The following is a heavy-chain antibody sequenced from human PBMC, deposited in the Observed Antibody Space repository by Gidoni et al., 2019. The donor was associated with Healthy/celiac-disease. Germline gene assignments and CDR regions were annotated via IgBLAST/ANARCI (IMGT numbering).Heavy chain of an antibody. V-gene: IGHV4-31*03. Sequence: QVQLQEAGPGLVKPSQTLSLTCHVAAGSISSGGYYWRWIRQPPGKGLEWIGYIYYSGSTYYNPSLKSRVTISVDTSKNQFSLKLSSVTAADTAVYYCARVRTPGWYFDLWGRGTLVTVSS. J-gene: IGHJ2*01. CDR3: ARVRTPGWYFDL. D-gene: IGHD1-7*01. CDR2: IYYSGST. CDR1: AGSISSGGYY.